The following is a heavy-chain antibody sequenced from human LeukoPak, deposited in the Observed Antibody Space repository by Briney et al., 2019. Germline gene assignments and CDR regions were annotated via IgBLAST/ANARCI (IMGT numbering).Heavy chain of an antibody. CDR3: ARDAGAVAGTGSFFDY. CDR2: ISYSGSS. J-gene: IGHJ4*02. D-gene: IGHD6-19*01. V-gene: IGHV4-61*01. Sequence: PSETLSLTCTVSGGSVSSGTYYWSWIRQPPGKRLEWIGSISYSGSSDYNPSLESRVTISVDTAKNQFSLEVSSVTAADTAVYYCARDAGAVAGTGSFFDYWGQGTLVTVSS. CDR1: GGSVSSGTYY.